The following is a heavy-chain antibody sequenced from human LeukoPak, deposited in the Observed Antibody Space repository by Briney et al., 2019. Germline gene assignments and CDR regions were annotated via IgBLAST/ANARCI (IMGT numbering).Heavy chain of an antibody. CDR1: GDSINNNIW. J-gene: IGHJ4*02. V-gene: IGHV4-4*02. CDR3: ARKSATDYYETDY. CDR2: IHHGGST. Sequence: SETLSLTCAVSGDSINNNIWWTWVRQPPGKGLEWIGEIHHGGSTNYKPSLKSRVTISVDKSKNQFSLKLTSVPAADTAIYYCARKSATDYYETDYWGQGALVTVSS. D-gene: IGHD3-9*01.